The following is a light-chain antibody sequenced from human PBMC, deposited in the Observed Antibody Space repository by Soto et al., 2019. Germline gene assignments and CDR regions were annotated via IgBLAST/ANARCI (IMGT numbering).Light chain of an antibody. V-gene: IGKV1-39*01. CDR2: AAS. CDR3: QQSYSGPLT. J-gene: IGKJ4*01. Sequence: DIQMTQSTSSLSASVGDRVTITCRASQSISSYLNWYQQKPGKAPKLLIYAASSLQSGVPSRFSGIGSGTDFTLSISSLQPEDFATYYCQQSYSGPLTFGGGTNVDI. CDR1: QSISSY.